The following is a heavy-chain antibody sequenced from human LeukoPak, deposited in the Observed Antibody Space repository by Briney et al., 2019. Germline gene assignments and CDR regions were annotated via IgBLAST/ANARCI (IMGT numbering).Heavy chain of an antibody. D-gene: IGHD5-18*01. CDR3: AKTGQLWLRTYYGMDV. Sequence: GGSLRLSCAASGFTFSSYGMHWVRQAPGKGLEWVAVISYDGSNKYYADSVKGRFTISRDNSKNTLYLQMNSLRAEDTAVYYCAKTGQLWLRTYYGMDVWGQGTTVTVSS. V-gene: IGHV3-30*18. J-gene: IGHJ6*02. CDR1: GFTFSSYG. CDR2: ISYDGSNK.